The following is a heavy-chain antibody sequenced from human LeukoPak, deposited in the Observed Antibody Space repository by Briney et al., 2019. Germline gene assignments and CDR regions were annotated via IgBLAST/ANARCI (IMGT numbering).Heavy chain of an antibody. D-gene: IGHD4-17*01. CDR3: ARCGAAVTTHFSH. Sequence: GASVPVSCKASGYSFSIYGITWARQAPGQGLEYLGWISASDGTTNYAQKVQDRVTMTTDTSTSTAYLELRSLRSEDTAVYYCARCGAAVTTHFSHWGQGTLVTVSS. CDR1: GYSFSIYG. CDR2: ISASDGTT. V-gene: IGHV1-18*01. J-gene: IGHJ4*02.